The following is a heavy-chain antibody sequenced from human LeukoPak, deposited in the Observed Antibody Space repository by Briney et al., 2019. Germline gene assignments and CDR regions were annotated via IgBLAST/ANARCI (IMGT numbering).Heavy chain of an antibody. D-gene: IGHD6-19*01. CDR1: GGSISSGDYY. Sequence: SETLSLTCTVSGGSISSGDYYWSWIRQPPGKGLEWIGYIYYSGSTYYNPSLKSRVTISVNTSKNQFSLKLSSVTAADTAVYYCASFLRTVAEDYWGQGTLVTVSS. V-gene: IGHV4-30-4*08. CDR3: ASFLRTVAEDY. CDR2: IYYSGST. J-gene: IGHJ4*02.